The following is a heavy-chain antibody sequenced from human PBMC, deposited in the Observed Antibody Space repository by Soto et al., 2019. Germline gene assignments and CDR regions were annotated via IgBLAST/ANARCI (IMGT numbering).Heavy chain of an antibody. CDR2: IYPGDSDT. Sequence: GESLKISCKGSGYSFTSYWIGWVRQMPGKGLEWMGIIYPGDSDTRYSPSFQGQVTISADKSTSTAYLQWSSLKASDTAMYYCARYSSSYYYGMDVWGQGTTVTVSS. CDR1: GYSFTSYW. J-gene: IGHJ6*02. V-gene: IGHV5-51*01. CDR3: ARYSSSYYYGMDV. D-gene: IGHD6-6*01.